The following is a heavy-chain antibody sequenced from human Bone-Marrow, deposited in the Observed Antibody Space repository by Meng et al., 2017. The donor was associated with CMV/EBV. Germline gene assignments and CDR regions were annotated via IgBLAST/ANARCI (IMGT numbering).Heavy chain of an antibody. CDR1: RRSISISSYY. CDR2: IYYSGST. V-gene: IGHV4-39*07. D-gene: IGHD2-2*01. J-gene: IGHJ6*02. Sequence: LSCTVSRRSISISSYYWGWIRQPPGKGLEWIGSIYYSGSTYYNPSLKSRVTISVDTSKNQFSLKLSSVTAADTAVYYCARGDCSSTSCYPYYGMDVWGQGTTVTVSS. CDR3: ARGDCSSTSCYPYYGMDV.